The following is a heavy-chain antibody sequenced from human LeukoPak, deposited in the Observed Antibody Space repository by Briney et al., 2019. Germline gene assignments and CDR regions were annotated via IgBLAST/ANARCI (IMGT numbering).Heavy chain of an antibody. D-gene: IGHD3-9*01. Sequence: PGGSMRLSCATSGFTFNTYAMNWVRQAPGKGLEWVSTINDAGRTTYYADSVKGRFTITSDNSKNTVYLQINNLRAEDTALYYCTNQPILAGSIDSWGQGTLVTVSS. CDR2: INDAGRTT. CDR1: GFTFNTYA. J-gene: IGHJ4*02. CDR3: TNQPILAGSIDS. V-gene: IGHV3-23*01.